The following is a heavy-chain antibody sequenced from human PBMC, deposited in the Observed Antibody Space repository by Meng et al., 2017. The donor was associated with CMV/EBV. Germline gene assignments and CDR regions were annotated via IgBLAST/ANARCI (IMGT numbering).Heavy chain of an antibody. V-gene: IGHV3-21*01. D-gene: IGHD3-22*01. Sequence: GESLKTPRAASGFTFSSYSMNWVRQAPGKGLEWVSSISSSSSYIYYADSVKGRFTISRDNAKNSLYLQMNGLRAEDTAVYYCARDGGYDSSGNRMGTFDYWGQGTLVTVSS. CDR2: ISSSSSYI. J-gene: IGHJ4*02. CDR1: GFTFSSYS. CDR3: ARDGGYDSSGNRMGTFDY.